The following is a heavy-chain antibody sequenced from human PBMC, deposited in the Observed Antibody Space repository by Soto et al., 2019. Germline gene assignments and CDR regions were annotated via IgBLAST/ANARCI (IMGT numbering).Heavy chain of an antibody. V-gene: IGHV4-30-4*01. CDR2: IYYSGII. Sequence: QVQLQESGPGVVKPSQTLSLTCTVSGGFINSGDYYWSWIRQPPGKGLEWIAYIYYSGIIYYNPSLNGRVTMSRATSKNQFSLKLASVTAADTAVYYCAREEGEVDSSSSSDSCDIWGQGTMVTVSS. D-gene: IGHD6-6*01. CDR1: GGFINSGDYY. CDR3: AREEGEVDSSSSSDSCDI. J-gene: IGHJ3*02.